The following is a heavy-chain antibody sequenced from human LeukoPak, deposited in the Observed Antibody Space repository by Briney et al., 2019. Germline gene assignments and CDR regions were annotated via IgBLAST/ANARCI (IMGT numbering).Heavy chain of an antibody. J-gene: IGHJ4*02. D-gene: IGHD3-10*01. CDR2: IVPDGRDT. CDR3: SGRYGPGPV. V-gene: IGHV1-2*02. Sequence: ASVTVSFTASGYTFSAHHIHWVRQAPGQGLEWMGWIVPDGRDTKYAEKFQGRMTLTVDTSITTAYMELHSLTSDDTAVYYCSGRYGPGPVWGQGTLITASS. CDR1: GYTFSAHH.